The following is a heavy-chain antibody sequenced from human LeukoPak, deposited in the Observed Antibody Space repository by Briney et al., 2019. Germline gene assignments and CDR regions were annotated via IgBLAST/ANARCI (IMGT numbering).Heavy chain of an antibody. J-gene: IGHJ4*02. D-gene: IGHD3-10*01. CDR3: AKDLHYGSADY. CDR1: GFTFSNYW. V-gene: IGHV3-74*01. Sequence: GGSLRLSCAASGFTFSNYWMHWVRQDPGKGLVWVSFINPDGSTTNYADSVKGRFTISRDNAKNALYLQMNSLRAEDTAVYYCAKDLHYGSADYWGQGTLVSVSS. CDR2: INPDGSTT.